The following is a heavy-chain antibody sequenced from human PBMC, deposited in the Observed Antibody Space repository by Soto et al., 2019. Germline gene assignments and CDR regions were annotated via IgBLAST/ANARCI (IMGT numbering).Heavy chain of an antibody. CDR1: GYTFTGYY. CDR3: ARDLPAAAAYYYYSGMDV. D-gene: IGHD6-13*01. V-gene: IGHV1-2*02. CDR2: INPNSGGT. Sequence: ASVKVSCKASGYTFTGYYMHWVRQAPGQGLEWMGWINPNSGGTNYAQKFQGRVTMTRDTSISTAYMELSRLRSDDTAVYYCARDLPAAAAYYYYSGMDVWGQGTTVTSP. J-gene: IGHJ6*02.